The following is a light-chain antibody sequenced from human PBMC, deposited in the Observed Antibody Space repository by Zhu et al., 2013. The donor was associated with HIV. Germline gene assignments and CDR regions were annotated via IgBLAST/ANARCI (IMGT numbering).Light chain of an antibody. CDR3: QQYDTYPYT. J-gene: IGKJ2*01. CDR2: GAS. CDR1: QDIASD. V-gene: IGKV1-9*01. Sequence: IQLTQSPSPLSASVGDRVTITCRASQDIASDLAWYQQKSGRAPELLIYGASTLQSGVPSRFSGSGSGTDFTLTINSLQPEDFATYYCQQYDTYPYTFGQGTKLEIK.